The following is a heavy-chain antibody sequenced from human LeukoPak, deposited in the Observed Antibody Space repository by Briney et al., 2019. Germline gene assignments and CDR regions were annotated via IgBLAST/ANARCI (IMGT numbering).Heavy chain of an antibody. CDR3: AKPSYGGSSRGWFDP. V-gene: IGHV3-23*01. J-gene: IGHJ5*02. Sequence: GSLRLSCAASGFTFSSYAMSWVRQAPGKGLEWVSAISGSGGSTYYADSVKGRFTISRDNSKNTLYLQMNSLRAEDTAVYYCAKPSYGGSSRGWFDPWGQGTLVTVSS. CDR1: GFTFSSYA. CDR2: ISGSGGST. D-gene: IGHD4-23*01.